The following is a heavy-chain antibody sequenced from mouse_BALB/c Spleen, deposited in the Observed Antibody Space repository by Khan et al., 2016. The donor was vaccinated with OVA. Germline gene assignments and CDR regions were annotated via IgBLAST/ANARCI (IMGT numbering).Heavy chain of an antibody. D-gene: IGHD2-14*01. CDR2: MIYSGNT. CDR3: ARSTYRYPFDY. CDR1: GDSITSGY. J-gene: IGHJ3*01. Sequence: EVQLQESGPSLVKPSQTLSLTCSVTGDSITSGYWSWIRKFPGNKLEYMGYMIYSGNTYYNPSLNSRLSITRHTSKNQYYLQLNSVTTEDTATYYCARSTYRYPFDYWGQGTPVTVSA. V-gene: IGHV3-8*02.